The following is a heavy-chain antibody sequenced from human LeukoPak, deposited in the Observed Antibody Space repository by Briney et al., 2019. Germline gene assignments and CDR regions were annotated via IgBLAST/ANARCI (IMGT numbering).Heavy chain of an antibody. J-gene: IGHJ4*02. CDR3: AREFYGSETYYFDY. D-gene: IGHD3-10*01. Sequence: GGSLRLSCAASGFTFSSYSMNWVRQAPGKGLEWVSSISTSSIYIYYADSVKGRFTISRDNAKNTLYLQMNSLRAEDTAVYYCAREFYGSETYYFDYWGQGTLVTVSS. V-gene: IGHV3-21*01. CDR1: GFTFSSYS. CDR2: ISTSSIYI.